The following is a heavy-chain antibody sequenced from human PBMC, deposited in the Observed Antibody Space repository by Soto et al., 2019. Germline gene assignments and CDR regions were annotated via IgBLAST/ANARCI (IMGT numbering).Heavy chain of an antibody. CDR2: ISSSSSYT. D-gene: IGHD3-10*01. Sequence: PGGSLRLSCAASGFTFSDYYMSWIRQDPGKGLEWVSYISSSSSYTNYADSVKGRFTISRDNAKNSLYLQMNSLRAEDTAVYYCARVWVAPSGESWFDPWGQGTLVTVSS. J-gene: IGHJ5*02. CDR1: GFTFSDYY. CDR3: ARVWVAPSGESWFDP. V-gene: IGHV3-11*05.